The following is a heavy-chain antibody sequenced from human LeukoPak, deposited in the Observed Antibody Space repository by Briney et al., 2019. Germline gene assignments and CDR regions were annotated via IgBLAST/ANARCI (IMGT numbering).Heavy chain of an antibody. D-gene: IGHD3-10*01. CDR1: GFTFDDYG. Sequence: PGGSLRLSCAASGFTFDDYGMSWVRQAPGKGLEWVSGINWNGGSTGYADSVKGRFTISRDNAKNSLYLQMNSLRAEDTALYYCAKESGSGRTYYYYYMDVWGKGTTVTISS. CDR3: AKESGSGRTYYYYYMDV. J-gene: IGHJ6*03. CDR2: INWNGGST. V-gene: IGHV3-20*04.